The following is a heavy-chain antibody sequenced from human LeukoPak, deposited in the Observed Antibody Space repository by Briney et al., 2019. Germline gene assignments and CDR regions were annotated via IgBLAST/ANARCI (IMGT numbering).Heavy chain of an antibody. CDR2: KKQDRSEK. CDR3: ARDGRPLDY. V-gene: IGHV3-7*03. Sequence: GGSLRLSCVASGFTFSRSWMSWVRRAPGKGLEWVGNKKQDRSEKYYVDSVKGRLTISRDNARNSVDLQMNSLRVEDTAVYYCARDGRPLDYWGQGTLVTVSS. CDR1: GFTFSRSW. J-gene: IGHJ4*02.